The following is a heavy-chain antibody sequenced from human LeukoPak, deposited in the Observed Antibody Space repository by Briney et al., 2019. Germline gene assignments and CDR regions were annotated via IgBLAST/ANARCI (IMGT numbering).Heavy chain of an antibody. CDR1: GFTFSGYW. CDR2: IKPDGSEK. V-gene: IGHV3-7*01. J-gene: IGHJ4*02. Sequence: GGSLRLSCAASGFTFSGYWMTGVRQAPGKELEGVAYIKPDGSEKDYVDFVKGRCTISRDNAKKSLYLQMNGLTDEDTAVYYCTKWRWQQSEFDSWGQGTLVTVSS. CDR3: TKWRWQQSEFDS. D-gene: IGHD5-24*01.